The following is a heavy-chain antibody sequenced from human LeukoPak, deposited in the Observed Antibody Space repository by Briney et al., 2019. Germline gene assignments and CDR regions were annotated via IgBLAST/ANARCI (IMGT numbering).Heavy chain of an antibody. Sequence: GASVKVSCKVSGYTFTELSMHWVRQAPGKGLEWMGGFDPEDGETIYAQKFQGRVTMTEDTSTDTAYMELSSLRSEDTAVYYCATDDLLWFGVKNAFDIWGQGTMVTVSS. CDR2: FDPEDGET. J-gene: IGHJ3*02. CDR3: ATDDLLWFGVKNAFDI. V-gene: IGHV1-24*01. CDR1: GYTFTELS. D-gene: IGHD3-10*01.